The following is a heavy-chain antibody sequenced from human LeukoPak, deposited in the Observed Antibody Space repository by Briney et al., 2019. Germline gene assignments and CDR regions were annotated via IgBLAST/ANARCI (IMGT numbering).Heavy chain of an antibody. V-gene: IGHV3-23*01. CDR3: AKAVAGPFSDY. Sequence: PGGSLRLSCAASGFTFTSYAITWVRQAPGKGLERISHISASGGRTYYADSVKSRFTISRDNSKNTFYLQMSSLRVEDKAVYYCAKAVAGPFSDYWGQGTLVTVSS. D-gene: IGHD6-19*01. CDR2: ISASGGRT. CDR1: GFTFTSYA. J-gene: IGHJ4*02.